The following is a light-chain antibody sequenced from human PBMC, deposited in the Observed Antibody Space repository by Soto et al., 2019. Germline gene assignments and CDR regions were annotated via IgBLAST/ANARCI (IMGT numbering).Light chain of an antibody. CDR3: HQYNNWPHT. V-gene: IGKV3-15*01. CDR1: QSVSSK. CDR2: GVS. Sequence: EIVMTQSPATLSVSPGERATLSCRASQSVSSKLAWFQQKPGQAPSLLIYGVSTRSTGVPVRFSGSGSGTEVTLTINSLTSEDFAVYYCHQYNNWPHTFGQGNKLEIK. J-gene: IGKJ2*01.